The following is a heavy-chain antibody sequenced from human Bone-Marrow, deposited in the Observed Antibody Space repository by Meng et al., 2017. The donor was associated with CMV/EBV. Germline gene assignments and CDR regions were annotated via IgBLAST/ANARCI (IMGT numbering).Heavy chain of an antibody. D-gene: IGHD3-10*01. CDR2: INTAGSVT. CDR1: GFTSRTYW. Sequence: GESLKISCAVSGFTSRTYWMHWVRQAPGKGLVWVSHINTAGSVTRYADSVKGRFTISRDNTGNTLYLRMTSLRADDTAVYYCAKEYYYGSGSHDWGQGTLVTVSS. CDR3: AKEYYYGSGSHD. J-gene: IGHJ4*02. V-gene: IGHV3-74*01.